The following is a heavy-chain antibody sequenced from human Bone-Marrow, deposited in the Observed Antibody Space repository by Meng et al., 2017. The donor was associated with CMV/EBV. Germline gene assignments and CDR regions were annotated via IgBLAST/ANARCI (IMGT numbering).Heavy chain of an antibody. CDR3: ARGPLLQH. CDR2: ISYSGNA. Sequence: LRLSCELHGGSFSGYYWNWIRQPPGKGLEWIGGISYSGNANYGPSVKSRVTISVSRSRNQFSLKLNSVTVADTAVYYCARGPLLQHWGQGTLVTVSS. J-gene: IGHJ1*01. V-gene: IGHV4-34*01. CDR1: GGSFSGYY.